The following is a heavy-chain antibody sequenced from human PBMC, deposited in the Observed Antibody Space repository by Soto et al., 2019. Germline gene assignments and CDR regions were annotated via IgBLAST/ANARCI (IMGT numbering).Heavy chain of an antibody. CDR3: ARSPDYYGSGSYYNRGGWFDP. V-gene: IGHV1-69*01. Sequence: QVQLVQSGAEVKKPGSSVKVSCKASGGTFSSYAISWVRQAPGQGLEWMGGIIPIFGTANYAQKFQGRVTITADESTSTAYMELSSLRSEDTVVYYCARSPDYYGSGSYYNRGGWFDPWGQGTLVTVSS. D-gene: IGHD3-10*01. J-gene: IGHJ5*02. CDR2: IIPIFGTA. CDR1: GGTFSSYA.